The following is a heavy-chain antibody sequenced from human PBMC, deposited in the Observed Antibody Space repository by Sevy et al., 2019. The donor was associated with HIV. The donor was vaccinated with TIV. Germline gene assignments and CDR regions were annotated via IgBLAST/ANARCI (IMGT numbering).Heavy chain of an antibody. J-gene: IGHJ4*02. V-gene: IGHV4-39*01. CDR2: IYYSGST. CDR1: GGTISSSSYY. D-gene: IGHD6-13*01. Sequence: SENLSLTCTVSGGTISSSSYYWGWIRQPPGKGLEWIGSIYYSGSTYYNPSLKSRVTISVDTSKNQFSLKLSSVTAADTAVYYCARHSYSSSRLAYFDYWGQGTLVTVSS. CDR3: ARHSYSSSRLAYFDY.